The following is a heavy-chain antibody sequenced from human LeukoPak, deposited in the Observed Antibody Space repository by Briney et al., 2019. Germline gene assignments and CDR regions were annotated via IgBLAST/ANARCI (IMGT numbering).Heavy chain of an antibody. Sequence: ASVKVSCKVSGYTLTELSMHWVRQAPGKGLEWMGGFDPEDGETIYAQKFQGRVTMTEDTSTDTAYMELSSLRSEDTAVYYCARGDPGGYSYGYDLDYWGQGTLVTVSS. CDR1: GYTLTELS. V-gene: IGHV1-24*01. J-gene: IGHJ4*02. CDR2: FDPEDGET. CDR3: ARGDPGGYSYGYDLDY. D-gene: IGHD5-18*01.